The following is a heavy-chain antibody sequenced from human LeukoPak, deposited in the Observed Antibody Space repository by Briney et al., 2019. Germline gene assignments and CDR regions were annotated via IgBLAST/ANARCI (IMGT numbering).Heavy chain of an antibody. V-gene: IGHV3-23*01. CDR2: ISGSGDST. J-gene: IGHJ4*02. CDR1: GFTFATYG. CDR3: AKRGTGYFDY. Sequence: GGSLRLSCAASGFTFATYGMSWVRQAPGKELEWVSGISGSGDSTYYADSVKGRFTISRDNSKNTLYLQMNSLRAEDTAVYYCAKRGTGYFDYWGQGTLVTVSS. D-gene: IGHD3/OR15-3a*01.